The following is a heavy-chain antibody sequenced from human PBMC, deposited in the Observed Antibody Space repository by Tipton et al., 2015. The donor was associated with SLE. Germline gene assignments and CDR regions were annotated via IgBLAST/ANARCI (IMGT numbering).Heavy chain of an antibody. CDR3: ARAPAARGGYRDAFDI. D-gene: IGHD3-22*01. J-gene: IGHJ3*02. CDR1: GGSFSGYY. V-gene: IGHV4-34*01. Sequence: TLSLTCAVYGGSFSGYYWSWIRQPPGKGLEWIGEINHSGRTNYNPSLKSRVTMSVDTSKNQFSLKLSSVTAADTAVYYCARAPAARGGYRDAFDIWGQGTMVTVSS. CDR2: INHSGRT.